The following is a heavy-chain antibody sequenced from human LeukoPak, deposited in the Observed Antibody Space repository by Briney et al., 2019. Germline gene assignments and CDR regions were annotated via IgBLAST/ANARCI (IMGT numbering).Heavy chain of an antibody. Sequence: SETLSLTCAVYGGSFSGYYWSWIRQPPGKGLEWIGEINHSGSTNYNPSLKSRVTISVDTSKNQFSLKLSSVTAADTAVYYCARGVRPPRYYYGSGSHEWGQGTLVTVSS. D-gene: IGHD3-10*01. CDR3: ARGVRPPRYYYGSGSHE. CDR2: INHSGST. CDR1: GGSFSGYY. J-gene: IGHJ4*02. V-gene: IGHV4-34*01.